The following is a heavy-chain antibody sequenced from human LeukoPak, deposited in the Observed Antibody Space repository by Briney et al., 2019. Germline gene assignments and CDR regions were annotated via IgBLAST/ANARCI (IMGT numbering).Heavy chain of an antibody. D-gene: IGHD3-10*01. CDR3: ARDREGITTYYYGSGSYYDY. CDR1: GYTFTNYA. Sequence: ASVKVSCKASGYTFTNYAMHWMRQAPGQSLEWMGWINAGNGNTKYSQKFQGRVTITRDTSASTAYMELSSLRSEDTAVYYCARDREGITTYYYGSGSYYDYWGQGTLVTVSS. J-gene: IGHJ4*02. CDR2: INAGNGNT. V-gene: IGHV1-3*01.